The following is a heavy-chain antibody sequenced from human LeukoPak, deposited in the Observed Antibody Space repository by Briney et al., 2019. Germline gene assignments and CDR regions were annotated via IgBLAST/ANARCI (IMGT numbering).Heavy chain of an antibody. CDR3: ARAPWDSSGYYLDY. V-gene: IGHV3-48*01. CDR2: ISSSSSTI. D-gene: IGHD3-22*01. J-gene: IGHJ4*02. Sequence: PGGSLSLSCAASGFTCSSYSMNWLRQAPGKGREGVSYISSSSSTIYYADSVKGRFTISRDNAKNSLYLQMNSLRAEDTAVYYCARAPWDSSGYYLDYWGQGTLVTVSS. CDR1: GFTCSSYS.